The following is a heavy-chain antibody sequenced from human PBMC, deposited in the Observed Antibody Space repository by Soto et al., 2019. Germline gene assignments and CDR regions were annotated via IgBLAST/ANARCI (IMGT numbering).Heavy chain of an antibody. D-gene: IGHD2-8*02. CDR1: GFTFSSYA. V-gene: IGHV3-23*01. Sequence: GGSLRLSCAASGFTFSSYAMSWVRQAPGKGLEWVSAISGSGGSTYYADSVKGRFTISRDNSKNTLYLQMNSLRADDTAVYYCASDSTGMRKTTKLNAFDIWGQGTMVTVSS. CDR2: ISGSGGST. J-gene: IGHJ3*02. CDR3: ASDSTGMRKTTKLNAFDI.